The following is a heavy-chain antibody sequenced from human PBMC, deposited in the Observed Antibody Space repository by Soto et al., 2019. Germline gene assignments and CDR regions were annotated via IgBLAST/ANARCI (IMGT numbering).Heavy chain of an antibody. Sequence: QVQLVQSGAEVKKPGASVKVSCKASGYTFTGYYMHWVRQAPGQGLEWMGWINPNSGGTNYEQKFQGRVTMTRDPSISTAYMELSRLRSDDTAVDYCARDGRLWLRTFDYCGQGNMVTVSS. D-gene: IGHD3-10*01. CDR1: GYTFTGYY. CDR2: INPNSGGT. V-gene: IGHV1-2*02. CDR3: ARDGRLWLRTFDY. J-gene: IGHJ4*02.